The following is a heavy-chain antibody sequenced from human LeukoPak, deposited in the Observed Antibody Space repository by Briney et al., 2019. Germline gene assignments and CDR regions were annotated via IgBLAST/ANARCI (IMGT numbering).Heavy chain of an antibody. CDR1: GLTVSSNF. CDR3: ARGEHSSFDY. Sequence: GGSLRLSCAATGLTVSSNFMSWVRQAPGKGLEWVSVIYGGGSTYYADSVKGRFTISRDTPKNTLYLQMNSLRAEDTAVYYCARGEHSSFDYWGQGTLVTVSS. D-gene: IGHD6-6*01. J-gene: IGHJ4*02. CDR2: IYGGGST. V-gene: IGHV3-53*01.